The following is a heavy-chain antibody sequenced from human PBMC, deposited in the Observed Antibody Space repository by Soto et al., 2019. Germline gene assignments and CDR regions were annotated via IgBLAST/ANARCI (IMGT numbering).Heavy chain of an antibody. J-gene: IGHJ1*01. D-gene: IGHD6-13*01. Sequence: VQLQQWGAGLLKPSETLSLTCAVYGGSFSGYCWSWIRQTPGERLEWVGDICHGGGANYNPALKTRASCAMDRSKSQFSLTLNSVMAADTVVYYCAGYSNSWWKYVKHWGRASVVTVSS. CDR2: ICHGGGA. CDR3: AGYSNSWWKYVKH. CDR1: GGSFSGYC. V-gene: IGHV4-34*01.